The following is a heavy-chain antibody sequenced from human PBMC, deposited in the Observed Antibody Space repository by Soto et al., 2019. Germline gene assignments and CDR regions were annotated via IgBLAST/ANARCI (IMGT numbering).Heavy chain of an antibody. Sequence: GGSLRLSCSVSGFTFSNYAMHWVRQAPGKGLEYVSGITSDGDSTWHADSVKDRFTISRDNSKNTLCLQMSSLRGEDTAIYYCVKGDQLLRYYFEFWGQGTLVTVSS. CDR2: ITSDGDST. J-gene: IGHJ4*02. CDR3: VKGDQLLRYYFEF. D-gene: IGHD2-15*01. V-gene: IGHV3-64D*06. CDR1: GFTFSNYA.